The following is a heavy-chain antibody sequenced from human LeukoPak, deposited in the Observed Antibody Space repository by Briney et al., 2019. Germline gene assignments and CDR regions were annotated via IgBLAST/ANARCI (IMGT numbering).Heavy chain of an antibody. J-gene: IGHJ2*01. CDR1: GYTFTTHY. Sequence: GASVKVSCKASGYTFTTHYIHWVRQAPGQGLEWVGIINPSDGGASYAQKFQGRLTMSRDTSTSTLYMELSSLRSEDTAIYYCARKAPHDSSGWYFDLWGRGTLLTVSS. D-gene: IGHD3-22*01. CDR3: ARKAPHDSSGWYFDL. CDR2: INPSDGGA. V-gene: IGHV1-46*01.